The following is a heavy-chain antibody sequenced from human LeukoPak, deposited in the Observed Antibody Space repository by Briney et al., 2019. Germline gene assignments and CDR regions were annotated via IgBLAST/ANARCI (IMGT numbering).Heavy chain of an antibody. CDR2: INPNSGGT. V-gene: IGHV1-2*02. CDR3: ARVIGRIVVVPAAIGY. D-gene: IGHD2-2*01. CDR1: GCTFTGYY. J-gene: IGHJ4*02. Sequence: ASVKVSCKASGCTFTGYYMHWVRQAPGQGIEWMGWINPNSGGTNYAQKFQGRVTMTRDTSISTAYMELSRLRSDDTAVYYCARVIGRIVVVPAAIGYWGQGTLVTVSS.